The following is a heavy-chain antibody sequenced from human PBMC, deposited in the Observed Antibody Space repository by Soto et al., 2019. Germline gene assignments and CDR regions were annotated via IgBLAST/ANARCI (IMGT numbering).Heavy chain of an antibody. V-gene: IGHV1-8*03. D-gene: IGHD6-19*01. CDR1: GYTFTDYD. CDR3: SPYGRNGWYTGFF. CDR2: MNPNRGRT. Sequence: QVQLVQSGAEVRKPGASVKVSCKTSGYTFTDYDINWVRQAPGQRLEWVGRMNPNRGRTEYAQKLEGRVTITRDISKSTVYMELSSLGYEDTAVYFCSPYGRNGWYTGFFWGQGTLVTVSA. J-gene: IGHJ4*02.